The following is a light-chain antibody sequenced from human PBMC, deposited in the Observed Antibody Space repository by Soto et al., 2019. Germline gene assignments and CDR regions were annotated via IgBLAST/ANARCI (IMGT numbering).Light chain of an antibody. J-gene: IGKJ5*01. V-gene: IGKV3-20*01. CDR1: QSVSNNY. CDR3: QQYGSSGT. CDR2: GAS. Sequence: IVLTQSPGALSRSPGERATLSCRASQSVSNNYLAWYQQKPGQAPRLLIYGASNRATGIPDRFSGSGSGTDFTLTISRLEPEDFAVYYCQQYGSSGTFGQGTRLEIK.